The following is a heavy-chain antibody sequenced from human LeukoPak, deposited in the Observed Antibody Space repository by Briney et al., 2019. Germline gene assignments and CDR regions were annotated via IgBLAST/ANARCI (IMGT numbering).Heavy chain of an antibody. J-gene: IGHJ5*02. D-gene: IGHD2-2*01. CDR1: GYTFTSYG. CDR3: ARDHCSSTSCPLNWFDP. Sequence: SVKLSCTASGYTFTSYGISWVRQAPGQGLEWMGWISAYTGNTNYAQKLQGRLTMTTDTSTSTAYMELRSLRSDDTAVYYCARDHCSSTSCPLNWFDPWGQGTLVTVSS. V-gene: IGHV1-18*01. CDR2: ISAYTGNT.